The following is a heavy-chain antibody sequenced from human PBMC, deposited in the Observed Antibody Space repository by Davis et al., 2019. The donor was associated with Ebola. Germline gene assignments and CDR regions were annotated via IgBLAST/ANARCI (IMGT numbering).Heavy chain of an antibody. V-gene: IGHV7-4-1*02. CDR3: ARGGIAAASNV. CDR1: GYISISYA. Sequence: AASALVSCNASGYISISYAMNWVRQAPGQGAEWMGWFNTNTGNPTYAQGFTGRFVFSLDTSVSTAYLKISSLKAEDTAVYYCARGGIAAASNVWGKGTTVTVSS. CDR2: FNTNTGNP. J-gene: IGHJ6*04. D-gene: IGHD6-13*01.